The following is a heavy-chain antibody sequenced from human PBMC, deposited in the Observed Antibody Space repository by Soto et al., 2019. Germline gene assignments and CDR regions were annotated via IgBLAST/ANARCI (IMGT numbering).Heavy chain of an antibody. J-gene: IGHJ6*02. V-gene: IGHV3-30-3*01. CDR3: ASLDIVVVPAAIANYYGMDV. CDR2: ISYDGSNK. CDR1: GFTFSSYA. D-gene: IGHD2-2*01. Sequence: QVQLVESGGGVVQPGRSLRLSCAASGFTFSSYAMHWVRQAPGKGLEWVAVISYDGSNKYYADSVKGRFPISRDNSKNSLYLQMNSLRAEDTAVYYCASLDIVVVPAAIANYYGMDVWGQGTTVTVSS.